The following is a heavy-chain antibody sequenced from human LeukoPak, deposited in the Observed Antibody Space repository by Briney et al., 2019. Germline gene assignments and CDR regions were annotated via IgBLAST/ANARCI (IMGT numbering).Heavy chain of an antibody. J-gene: IGHJ3*01. V-gene: IGHV3-43*02. Sequence: GGSLRLSCAASGFTFHHYDMNWARQTPGRGLEWVSLISGDGGRTFYADSVKGRFTISRDNSKDSLYLQMNSMRTEDTALYYCAKDLASLYDAFNVWGQGTMVTVSS. CDR3: AKDLASLYDAFNV. CDR2: ISGDGGRT. CDR1: GFTFHHYD.